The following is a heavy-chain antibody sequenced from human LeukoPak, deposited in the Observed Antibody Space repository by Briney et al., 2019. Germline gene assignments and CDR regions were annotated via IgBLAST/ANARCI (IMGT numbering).Heavy chain of an antibody. J-gene: IGHJ4*02. V-gene: IGHV4-4*02. CDR1: GGSISSSNW. CDR2: IYHSGST. CDR3: ARETYYYDSSGYYYFDY. D-gene: IGHD3-22*01. Sequence: SETLSLTCAVSGGSISSSNWWSWVRQPPGKGLEWIREIYHSGSTNYNPSLKSRVTISVDKSKNQFSLKLSSVTAADTAVYYCARETYYYDSSGYYYFDYWGQGTLVTVSS.